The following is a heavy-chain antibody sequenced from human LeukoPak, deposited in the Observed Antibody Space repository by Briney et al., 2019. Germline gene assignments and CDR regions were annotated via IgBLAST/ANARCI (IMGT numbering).Heavy chain of an antibody. CDR2: ISYDGSNK. Sequence: GGSLRLSCAASGFTFSSYAMHWVRQAPGKGLEWVAVISYDGSNKYYADSVKGRFTISRDNSKNTLYLQMNSLRAEDTAVYYCARGGGYSGYDPYYYYYYYMDVWGKGTTVTVSS. D-gene: IGHD5-12*01. CDR1: GFTFSSYA. V-gene: IGHV3-30*04. CDR3: ARGGGYSGYDPYYYYYYYMDV. J-gene: IGHJ6*03.